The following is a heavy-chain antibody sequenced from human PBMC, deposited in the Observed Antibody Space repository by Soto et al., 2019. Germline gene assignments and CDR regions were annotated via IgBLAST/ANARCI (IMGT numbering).Heavy chain of an antibody. CDR2: MNPNSGNT. Sequence: ASVKVSCKASGYTFTSYDINWVRQATGQGLEWMGWMNPNSGNTGYAQKFQGRVTMTRNTSISTAYMELSSLRSEDTAVYYCAAHRLISSWSLLYYYGMDVWGQGTTVTVSS. CDR1: GYTFTSYD. CDR3: AAHRLISSWSLLYYYGMDV. D-gene: IGHD2-2*01. V-gene: IGHV1-8*01. J-gene: IGHJ6*02.